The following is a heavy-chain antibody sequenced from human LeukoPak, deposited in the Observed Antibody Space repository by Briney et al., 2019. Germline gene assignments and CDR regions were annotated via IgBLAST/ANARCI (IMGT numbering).Heavy chain of an antibody. CDR1: GFTFDDYG. J-gene: IGHJ4*02. Sequence: GGSLRLSCAASGFTFDDYGMSWVRQAPGKGLEWVSGINWNGGSTGYADSVKGRFTISRDNAKNSLYLQMNSLRAEDTALYYCWKWSGGLYDSSGYEFDYWGQGTLVTVSS. CDR2: INWNGGST. CDR3: WKWSGGLYDSSGYEFDY. V-gene: IGHV3-20*04. D-gene: IGHD3-22*01.